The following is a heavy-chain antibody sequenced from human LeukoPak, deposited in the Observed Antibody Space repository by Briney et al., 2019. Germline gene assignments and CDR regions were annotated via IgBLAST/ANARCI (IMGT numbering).Heavy chain of an antibody. Sequence: ASVTVSCKASGYTFISYGISWVRQAPGQGLEWMGWISAYNNYIKYAEKFQDRVIMTTNAYTRTAYLDLRSLRSDDTAVYYCARLMISFGGPVVIEIKYDYWGQGTLVTVSS. CDR1: GYTFISYG. CDR2: ISAYNNYI. CDR3: ARLMISFGGPVVIEIKYDY. J-gene: IGHJ4*02. V-gene: IGHV1-18*01. D-gene: IGHD3-16*02.